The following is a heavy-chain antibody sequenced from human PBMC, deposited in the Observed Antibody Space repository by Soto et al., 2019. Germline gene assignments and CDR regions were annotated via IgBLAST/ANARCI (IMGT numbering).Heavy chain of an antibody. D-gene: IGHD1-7*01. V-gene: IGHV1-69*06. CDR3: ARDMTRTVVPYFDF. CDR2: IIPISGAA. J-gene: IGHJ4*02. Sequence: GASVKVSCKASGGTISNYVVNRVRQAPGQGLEWMGRIIPISGAANYAQKFQGRVTITADKSTSTSYMELSSLRSEDTAVYYCARDMTRTVVPYFDFWGQGTLVTVSS. CDR1: GGTISNYV.